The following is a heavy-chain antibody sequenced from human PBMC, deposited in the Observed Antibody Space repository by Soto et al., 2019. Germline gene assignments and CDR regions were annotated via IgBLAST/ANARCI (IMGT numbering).Heavy chain of an antibody. Sequence: GGSLRLSCAASGFTFSTYVMNWVRQAPGKGLEWVSAISVSGDNTYYADSVKGRVTTSRDSSRNTLYLHMSSLRVEDTAVYYCVRGRWLDPNWGQGTLVTVSS. D-gene: IGHD6-19*01. V-gene: IGHV3-23*01. CDR2: ISVSGDNT. CDR1: GFTFSTYV. CDR3: VRGRWLDPN. J-gene: IGHJ4*02.